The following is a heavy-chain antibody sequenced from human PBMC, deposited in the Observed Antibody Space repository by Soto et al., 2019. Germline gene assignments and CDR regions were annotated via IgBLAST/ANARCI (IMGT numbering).Heavy chain of an antibody. Sequence: SVKVSCKASGGTFSSYAISWVRQAPGQGLEWMGGIIPIFGTANYAQKFQGRVTITADESTSTAYMELSSLRSEDTAVYYCARDSKYYYDSSGYYYPPSFDYWGQGTLVTVSS. J-gene: IGHJ4*02. CDR2: IIPIFGTA. CDR3: ARDSKYYYDSSGYYYPPSFDY. CDR1: GGTFSSYA. V-gene: IGHV1-69*13. D-gene: IGHD3-22*01.